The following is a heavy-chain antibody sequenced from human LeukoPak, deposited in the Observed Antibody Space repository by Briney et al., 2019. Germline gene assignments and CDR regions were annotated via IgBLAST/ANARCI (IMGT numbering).Heavy chain of an antibody. CDR1: GFTFTSYA. CDR3: ARALARHNDYAY. Sequence: GGSLRLSCAASGFTFTSYAMSWVRQAPGKGLEWVAVIFYVGRNKYYADSVKGRFTISRDNSKNPLYLQMNSLRAEDTAVYYCARALARHNDYAYWGEATLATAPS. J-gene: IGHJ4*02. CDR2: IFYVGRNK. V-gene: IGHV3-30*04. D-gene: IGHD1-1*01.